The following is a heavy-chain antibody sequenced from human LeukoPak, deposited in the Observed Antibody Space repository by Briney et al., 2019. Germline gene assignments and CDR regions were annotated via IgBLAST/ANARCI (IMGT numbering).Heavy chain of an antibody. D-gene: IGHD3-10*01. J-gene: IGHJ4*02. V-gene: IGHV5-51*01. Sequence: GESLKISCKGSGYYFPSYWIGWVRQAPGKGLEWMGIIYPGDSDTTYSPSFQGQVTISADKSISTAYLQWSSLKASDTAMYYCARPNYYGSGSPASYWGQGTLVTVSS. CDR3: ARPNYYGSGSPASY. CDR2: IYPGDSDT. CDR1: GYYFPSYW.